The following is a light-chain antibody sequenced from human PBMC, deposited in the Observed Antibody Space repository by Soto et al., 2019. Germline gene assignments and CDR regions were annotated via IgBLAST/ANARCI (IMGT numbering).Light chain of an antibody. CDR3: QQYLHTPRT. J-gene: IGKJ1*01. Sequence: DSVMTQSPDSLAVSLGERATINCKSSQSVLYSSNNKNYLAWYQQKPGQPPKLLIYWASTRESGVPDRFSGSGSGTDFSLTISSLQADDVAVYHCQQYLHTPRTFGQGTKVEIK. V-gene: IGKV4-1*01. CDR2: WAS. CDR1: QSVLYSSNNKNY.